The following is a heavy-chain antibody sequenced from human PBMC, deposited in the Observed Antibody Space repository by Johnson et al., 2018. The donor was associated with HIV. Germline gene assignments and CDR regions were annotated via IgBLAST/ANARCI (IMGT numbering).Heavy chain of an antibody. J-gene: IGHJ3*02. CDR3: ASDAIVAYGDAFDI. CDR2: INSDGSST. Sequence: VQLVESGGGLVQPGGSLRLSCAASGFTFSTYWMHWVRQAPGKGLVWVSRINSDGSSTNYADSVKGRFTISRDNAKNTLYLQMNSLRAEDTAVYYCASDAIVAYGDAFDIWGQGTKVTVSS. V-gene: IGHV3-74*02. D-gene: IGHD3-22*01. CDR1: GFTFSTYW.